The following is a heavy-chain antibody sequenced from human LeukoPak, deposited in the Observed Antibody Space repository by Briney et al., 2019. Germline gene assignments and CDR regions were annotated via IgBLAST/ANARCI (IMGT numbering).Heavy chain of an antibody. CDR1: GYTFTGYY. Sequence: ASVKVSCKASGYTFTGYYMHWVRQAPGQGLEWMGWIEPNSGDTNYPEKFQGRITMTRDTSISTAYMELSRLRSDDTAVYYCARDPSAVAGSFDYWGQGTLVTVSS. J-gene: IGHJ4*02. D-gene: IGHD6-19*01. CDR2: IEPNSGDT. CDR3: ARDPSAVAGSFDY. V-gene: IGHV1-2*02.